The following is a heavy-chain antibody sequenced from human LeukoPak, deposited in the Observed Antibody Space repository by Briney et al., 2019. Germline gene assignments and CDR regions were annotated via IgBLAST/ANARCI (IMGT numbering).Heavy chain of an antibody. CDR3: ARETRTTGTTDY. Sequence: ASVKVSCKASGYTFTSYYMHWVRQAPGQGLEWMGIINPSGGSTSYAQKFQGRVTMTRDTSTSTVYVELSSLRSEDTAVYYCARETRTTGTTDYWGQGTLVTVSS. J-gene: IGHJ4*02. CDR1: GYTFTSYY. D-gene: IGHD1-1*01. V-gene: IGHV1-46*01. CDR2: INPSGGST.